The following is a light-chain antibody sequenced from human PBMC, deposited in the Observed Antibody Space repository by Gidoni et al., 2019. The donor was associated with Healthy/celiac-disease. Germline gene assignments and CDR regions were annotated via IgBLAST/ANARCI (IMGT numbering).Light chain of an antibody. V-gene: IGKV1-5*03. CDR2: KAS. Sequence: DIQMTQSPSTLSASVGDRVTITCRASQSISIWLAWYQQKPGKAPKLLIYKASNLESGVPSRFSGSGSGTEFTLTISSLQPDDFATYYCQQYNRYWTFGQGTKVEIK. CDR3: QQYNRYWT. CDR1: QSISIW. J-gene: IGKJ1*01.